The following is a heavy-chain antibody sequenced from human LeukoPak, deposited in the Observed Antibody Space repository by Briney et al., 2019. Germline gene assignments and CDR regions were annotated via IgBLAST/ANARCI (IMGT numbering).Heavy chain of an antibody. CDR2: ISSSSSYI. V-gene: IGHV3-21*01. Sequence: GGSLRLSCTVSGFTVSSNSMSWVRQAPGKGLEWVSSISSSSSYIYYADSVKGRFTISRDNAKNSLYLQMNSLRAEDTAVYYCARGHMVRGVITDYWGQGTLVTVSS. CDR1: GFTVSSNS. J-gene: IGHJ4*02. CDR3: ARGHMVRGVITDY. D-gene: IGHD3-10*01.